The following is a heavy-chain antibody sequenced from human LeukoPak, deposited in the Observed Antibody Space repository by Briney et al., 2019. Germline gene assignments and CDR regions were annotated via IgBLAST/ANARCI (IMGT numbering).Heavy chain of an antibody. Sequence: GRSLRLSCAASGFTFSSYGMHWVRQAPGKGLEWVAVIWYDGSNKYYADSVKGRFTISRDNSKNTLYLQMNSLRAEDMAVYYCASGYCSGGSCFSVDYWGQGTLVTVSS. V-gene: IGHV3-33*01. J-gene: IGHJ4*02. D-gene: IGHD2-15*01. CDR2: IWYDGSNK. CDR3: ASGYCSGGSCFSVDY. CDR1: GFTFSSYG.